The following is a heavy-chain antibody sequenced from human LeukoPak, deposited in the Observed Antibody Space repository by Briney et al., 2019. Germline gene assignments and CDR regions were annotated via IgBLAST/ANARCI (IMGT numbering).Heavy chain of an antibody. CDR2: INPNSGVT. CDR1: GYTFSDYY. V-gene: IGHV1-2*02. D-gene: IGHD3-22*01. CDR3: ARQYDTVFAY. Sequence: ASVRVSCKASGYTFSDYYMHWVRQAPGQGLEWMGWINPNSGVTNYARKFQGRVTMTRDTSISTAYMELSRVTSDGTAVYYCARQYDTVFAYWGQGTLVTVSS. J-gene: IGHJ4*02.